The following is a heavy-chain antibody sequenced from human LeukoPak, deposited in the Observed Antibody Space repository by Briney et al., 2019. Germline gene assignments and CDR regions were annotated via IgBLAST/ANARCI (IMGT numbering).Heavy chain of an antibody. Sequence: PGGSLRLSCAASGFTVSSNYMSWVRQAPGKGLEWVSVIYSGGSTYYADSVKGRFTISRDNSKNTLYLQMNSLRAGDTAVYYCARGNTVTTSDYYMDVWGKGTTVTVSS. CDR1: GFTVSSNY. CDR2: IYSGGST. CDR3: ARGNTVTTSDYYMDV. J-gene: IGHJ6*03. V-gene: IGHV3-66*01. D-gene: IGHD4-11*01.